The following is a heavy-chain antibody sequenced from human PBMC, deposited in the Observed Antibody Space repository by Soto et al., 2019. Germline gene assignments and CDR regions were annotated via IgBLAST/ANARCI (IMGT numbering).Heavy chain of an antibody. Sequence: QVQLVQSGAEVKKPGASVKVSSKASGYTFTSYGISWVRQAPGQGLEWMGWISAYNGNTNYAQKLQGRVTMTTDTSTCTAYMELRSLRSDDTAVYYCARAAGIRFLEWLLFFDYWGQGTLVTVSS. CDR2: ISAYNGNT. D-gene: IGHD3-3*01. CDR1: GYTFTSYG. CDR3: ARAAGIRFLEWLLFFDY. V-gene: IGHV1-18*01. J-gene: IGHJ4*02.